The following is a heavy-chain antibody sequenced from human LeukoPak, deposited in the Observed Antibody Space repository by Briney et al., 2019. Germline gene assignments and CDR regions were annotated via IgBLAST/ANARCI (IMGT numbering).Heavy chain of an antibody. J-gene: IGHJ4*02. CDR3: AGSGSYKYYFDY. Sequence: YFCSSRIPINSADSVKGRLNISRDNAKNRLYMQMNRLRAEDTAVYYCAGSGSYKYYFDYCGQGTLFTVSS. CDR2: FCSSRIPI. V-gene: IGHV3-11*04. D-gene: IGHD3-10*01.